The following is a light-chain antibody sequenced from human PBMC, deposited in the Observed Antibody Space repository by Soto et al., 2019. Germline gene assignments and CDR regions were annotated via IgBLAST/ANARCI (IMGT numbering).Light chain of an antibody. CDR1: SSDVGGYNY. J-gene: IGLJ2*01. CDR3: CSYAGSYTPHVV. Sequence: QSALTQPRSVSGSPGQSVTISCTGTSSDVGGYNYVSWYQQHPGKAPKLMIYDVSKRPSGVPDRFSGSKSGNTASLTISGLQAEDEADYYCCSYAGSYTPHVVFGGGT. CDR2: DVS. V-gene: IGLV2-11*01.